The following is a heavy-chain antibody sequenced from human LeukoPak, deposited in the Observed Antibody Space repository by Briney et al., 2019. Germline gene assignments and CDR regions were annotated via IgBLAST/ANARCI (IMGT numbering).Heavy chain of an antibody. D-gene: IGHD2-21*02. CDR3: AATCYGGGDCLGLRSFDY. J-gene: IGHJ4*02. CDR1: GGSISSGSYY. CDR2: IYTSGST. Sequence: PSETLSLTCTVSGGSISSGSYYWSWIRQPAGKGLEWIGRIYTSGSTNYNPSLKSRVTISVDTSKNQFSLKLSSVTAADTAVYYCAATCYGGGDCLGLRSFDYWGQGTLVTVSS. V-gene: IGHV4-61*02.